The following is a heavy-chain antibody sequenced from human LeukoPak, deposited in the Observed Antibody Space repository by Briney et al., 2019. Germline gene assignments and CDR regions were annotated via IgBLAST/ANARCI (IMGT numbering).Heavy chain of an antibody. Sequence: GGSLRLSCAASGFTFSSYGMHWVRQAPGKGLEWVAVISYDGSNKYYADSVKGRFTISRDNSKNTLYLQMNSLRAEDTAVYYCAKGLGQWLAVDYWGQGALVTVSS. J-gene: IGHJ4*02. CDR1: GFTFSSYG. CDR3: AKGLGQWLAVDY. V-gene: IGHV3-30*18. D-gene: IGHD6-19*01. CDR2: ISYDGSNK.